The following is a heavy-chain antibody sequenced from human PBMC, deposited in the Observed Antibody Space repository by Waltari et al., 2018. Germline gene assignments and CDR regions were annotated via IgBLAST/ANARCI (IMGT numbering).Heavy chain of an antibody. J-gene: IGHJ4*02. D-gene: IGHD6-13*01. CDR3: ARSKAVAGSRALDY. V-gene: IGHV1-18*01. Sequence: QVQLVQSGAEVKKPGASVKVPCKASGYTFSSYGISWVRQAPGQGLEWMGWLNSDNGNTYYAQSLQGRVTTTTNTSTSTAYMELRSLRSDDTAVYYCARSKAVAGSRALDYWGQGTLVIVSS. CDR2: LNSDNGNT. CDR1: GYTFSSYG.